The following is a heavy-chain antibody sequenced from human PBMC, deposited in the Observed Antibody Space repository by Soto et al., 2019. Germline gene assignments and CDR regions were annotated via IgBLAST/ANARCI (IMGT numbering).Heavy chain of an antibody. J-gene: IGHJ4*02. D-gene: IGHD6-13*01. CDR2: IMYDGSNK. Sequence: GGSLRLSCEASGFTFSNYGMHWVRQNTGKGLEWVAVIMYDGSNKYYAASVKGRFTISRDNSKNTLYLQLNSLRPEDTAVYYCAKDVPGYIFATLDYWGLGTLVTVSS. CDR3: AKDVPGYIFATLDY. V-gene: IGHV3-30*02. CDR1: GFTFSNYG.